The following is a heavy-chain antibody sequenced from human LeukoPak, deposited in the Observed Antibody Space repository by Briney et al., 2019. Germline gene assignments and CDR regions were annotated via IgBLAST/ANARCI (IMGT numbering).Heavy chain of an antibody. CDR1: GFTFSSYS. J-gene: IGHJ4*02. CDR2: ISSSSSYI. CDR3: ARDPSAYSYGGDY. V-gene: IGHV3-21*01. Sequence: GGSLRLSCAASGFTFSSYSMNWVGQAPGKGVEWVSFISSSSSYIYYADSVKGRFTVSRDNAKNTLYLQMNSLRGEDTAVYYCARDPSAYSYGGDYWGQGTLVTVSS. D-gene: IGHD5-18*01.